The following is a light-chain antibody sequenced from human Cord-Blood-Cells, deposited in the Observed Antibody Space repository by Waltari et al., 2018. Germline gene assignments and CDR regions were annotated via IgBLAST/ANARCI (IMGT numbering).Light chain of an antibody. CDR1: SSNIGAGYD. CDR2: GNS. J-gene: IGLJ2*01. Sequence: QSVLTQPPSVSGAPGQRVTISCTGSSSNIGAGYDVHWYQQLPGTAPKLLIYGNSNRPSGVPDRFSGSKSGTSASLAITGLQAEGEADYYGQSYDSSLSGSVFGGGTKLTVL. V-gene: IGLV1-40*01. CDR3: QSYDSSLSGSV.